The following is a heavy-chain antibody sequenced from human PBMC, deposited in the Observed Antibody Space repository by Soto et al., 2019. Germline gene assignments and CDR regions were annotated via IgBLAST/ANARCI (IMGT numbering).Heavy chain of an antibody. CDR2: TIPMFGTP. D-gene: IGHD3-22*01. J-gene: IGHJ6*02. CDR3: TRPLRDRNYCYGVAV. V-gene: IGHV1-69*01. CDR1: GGTFSKYA. Sequence: QVQLVQSGAEMQQPGASVRVSCKASGGTFSKYAFSWVRQAPGQGLEWLGGTIPMFGTPNYAQKFQGRVAISADESTATVYMTLSSLRAEDTAVCFCTRPLRDRNYCYGVAVWGHGTTVTVSS.